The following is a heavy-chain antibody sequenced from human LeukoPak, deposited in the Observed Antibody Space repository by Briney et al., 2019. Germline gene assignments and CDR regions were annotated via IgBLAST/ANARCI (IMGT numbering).Heavy chain of an antibody. CDR2: IYTSGST. V-gene: IGHV4-4*07. CDR3: ARGVVVVAATRLHYYYYYMDV. CDR1: GGSISSYY. J-gene: IGHJ6*03. D-gene: IGHD2-15*01. Sequence: SETLSLTCTVSGGSISSYYWSWIRQPAGKGLEWIGRIYTSGSTNYSPSLKSRVTMSVDTSKNQFSLKLSSVTAADTAVYYCARGVVVVAATRLHYYYYYMDVWGKGTTVTVSS.